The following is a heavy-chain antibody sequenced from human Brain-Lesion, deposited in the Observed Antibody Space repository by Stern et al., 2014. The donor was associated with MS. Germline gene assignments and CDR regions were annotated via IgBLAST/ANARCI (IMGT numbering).Heavy chain of an antibody. J-gene: IGHJ4*02. Sequence: VQLVQSGAEVKKPGESLKISCKGSGYRFTSNWIGWVRKMHGKGLEWMGIIWPGDSDPRYRPSFQGQVTISADKSITTAYLQWSSLQASDTAMYYCARRGDSSSSGFDYWGQGTLVIVSS. D-gene: IGHD6-6*01. CDR2: IWPGDSDP. V-gene: IGHV5-51*01. CDR1: GYRFTSNW. CDR3: ARRGDSSSSGFDY.